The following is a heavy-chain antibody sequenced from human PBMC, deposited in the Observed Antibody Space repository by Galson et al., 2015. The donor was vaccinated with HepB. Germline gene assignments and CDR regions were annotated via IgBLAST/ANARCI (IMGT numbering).Heavy chain of an antibody. CDR3: AREGRYDFFGLPHQDAFDI. V-gene: IGHV3-30-3*01. Sequence: SLRLSCAASGFTFSSYAMHWVRQAPGKGLEWVAVIPYDGSNKYYADSVKGRFTISRDNSKNTLYLQMNSLRAEDTAVYYCAREGRYDFFGLPHQDAFDIWGQGTMVTVSS. J-gene: IGHJ3*02. D-gene: IGHD3-3*01. CDR2: IPYDGSNK. CDR1: GFTFSSYA.